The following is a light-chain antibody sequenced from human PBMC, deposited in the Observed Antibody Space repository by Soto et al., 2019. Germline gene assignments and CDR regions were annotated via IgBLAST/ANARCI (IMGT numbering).Light chain of an antibody. V-gene: IGKV1-8*01. Sequence: AIRMTQSPSSLSASIGDRVTITCRASHVVSNYLAWYQQKPGKTPKALIYAASFLQSGVPSRFSGSGSGTDFSLTISFLQSDDFATYYCQHYYSYPYTFGQGTTL. CDR3: QHYYSYPYT. CDR1: HVVSNY. J-gene: IGKJ2*01. CDR2: AAS.